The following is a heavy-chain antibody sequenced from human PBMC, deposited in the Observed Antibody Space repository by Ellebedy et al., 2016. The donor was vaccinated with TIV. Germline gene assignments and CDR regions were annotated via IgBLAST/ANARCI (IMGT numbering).Heavy chain of an antibody. Sequence: GGSLRLSXAASGFTFSGSSMNWVRQAPGKGLEWISYIMSSGSTIHYADSVKGRFAISRENAENSVYLQMNSLRAGDTAVYYCARDFEDNGFDYWGQGTLVTVSS. CDR1: GFTFSGSS. CDR3: ARDFEDNGFDY. CDR2: IMSSGSTI. J-gene: IGHJ4*02. V-gene: IGHV3-48*01. D-gene: IGHD1-14*01.